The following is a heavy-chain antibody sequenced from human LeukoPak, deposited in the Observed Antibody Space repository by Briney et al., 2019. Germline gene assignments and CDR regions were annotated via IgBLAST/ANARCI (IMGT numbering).Heavy chain of an antibody. CDR2: IKSKTDGGTT. D-gene: IGHD3-22*01. CDR3: TTGLPYLLDYYDSSGYLIEFDY. J-gene: IGHJ4*02. V-gene: IGHV3-15*01. Sequence: GGSLRLSCAASGFTFSNAWMSWVRQAPGKGLEWVGRIKSKTDGGTTDYAAPVKGRFTISRDDSENTLYLQMNSLKTEDTAVYYCTTGLPYLLDYYDSSGYLIEFDYWGQGTLVTVSS. CDR1: GFTFSNAW.